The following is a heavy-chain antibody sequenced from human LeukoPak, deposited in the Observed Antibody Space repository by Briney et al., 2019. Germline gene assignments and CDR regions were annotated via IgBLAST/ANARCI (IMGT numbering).Heavy chain of an antibody. CDR2: IGTTGDT. CDR1: GFTFSSYD. Sequence: GGSLRLSCEVSGFTFSSYDMHWVRYTTGKGLEWVSGIGTTGDTHYPDSVKGRFTVSRENAKNSLYLQMNSLRAGDTAVYYCARGKRYSSSWFYNRFDPWGQGTLVTVSS. CDR3: ARGKRYSSSWFYNRFDP. V-gene: IGHV3-13*01. J-gene: IGHJ5*02. D-gene: IGHD6-13*01.